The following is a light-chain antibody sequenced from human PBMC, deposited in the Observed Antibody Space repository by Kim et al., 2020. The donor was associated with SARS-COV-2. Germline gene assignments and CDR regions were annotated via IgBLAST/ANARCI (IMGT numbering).Light chain of an antibody. CDR1: QGITNS. CDR3: QKYNSAPWT. Sequence: DIQMTQSPSSLSVSVGDRVTITCRASQGITNSLAWYQQKPGKVPQLLIYAAYALQSGVPSRFSGSGSGTDFTLTISSLQPEDVATYNCQKYNSAPWTFGQGTKVDIK. J-gene: IGKJ1*01. V-gene: IGKV1-27*01. CDR2: AAY.